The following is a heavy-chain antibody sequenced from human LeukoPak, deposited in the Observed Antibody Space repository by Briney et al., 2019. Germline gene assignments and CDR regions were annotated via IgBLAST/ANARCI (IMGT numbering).Heavy chain of an antibody. CDR1: GFTFSSYG. J-gene: IGHJ5*02. CDR3: ARDRATGTTRFGGFDP. Sequence: GGSLRLSCAASGFTFSSYGMHWVRQAPGKGLEWVAVIWYDGSNKYYADSVKGRFTISRDNSKNTLYLQMNSLRAEDTAVYYCARDRATGTTRFGGFDPWGQGTLVTVSS. D-gene: IGHD1-1*01. V-gene: IGHV3-33*01. CDR2: IWYDGSNK.